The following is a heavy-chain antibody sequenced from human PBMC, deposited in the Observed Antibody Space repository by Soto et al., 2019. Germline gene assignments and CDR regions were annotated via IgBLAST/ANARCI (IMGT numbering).Heavy chain of an antibody. V-gene: IGHV3-21*06. CDR3: ARESEDLTSNFDY. J-gene: IGHJ4*02. CDR1: GFTFTRYS. Sequence: PVGSLRLSCAASGFTFTRYSMNWVRQAPGKGLEWVSSISSTTNYIYYGDSMKGRFTIPRDNAKNSLYLEMNSLRAEDTAVYYCARESEDLTSNFDYWGQGTLVTVSS. CDR2: ISSTTNYI.